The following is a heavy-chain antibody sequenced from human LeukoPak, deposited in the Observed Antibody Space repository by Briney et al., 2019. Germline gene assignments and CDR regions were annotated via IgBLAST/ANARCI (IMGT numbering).Heavy chain of an antibody. CDR1: GGSISSSNYY. CDR3: ARHGYAYGSGSYFDS. D-gene: IGHD3-10*01. J-gene: IGHJ4*02. Sequence: SETLSLTCPVSGGSISSSNYYWGWIRQPPGKGLEWIGSIYYSGSTYYNPSLKSRVTISVDTSKNQFSLKLSSVTAADTAVYYCARHGYAYGSGSYFDSCGQGTLVTVSS. CDR2: IYYSGST. V-gene: IGHV4-39*01.